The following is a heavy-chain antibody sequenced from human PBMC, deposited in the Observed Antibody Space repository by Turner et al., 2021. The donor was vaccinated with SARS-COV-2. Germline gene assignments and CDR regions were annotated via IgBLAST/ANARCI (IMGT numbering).Heavy chain of an antibody. CDR2: INPNSGGT. CDR1: GYTFTGYY. Sequence: QVQLVQSGAEVKKPGASVKVSCKPSGYTFTGYYMHWVRQAPGQGLEWMGWINPNSGGTNYAQKFQGRVTMTRDTSISTAYMELSRLRSDDTAVYYCARDEKLLWFGELLEGYFDYWGQGTLVTVSS. J-gene: IGHJ4*02. D-gene: IGHD3-10*01. V-gene: IGHV1-2*02. CDR3: ARDEKLLWFGELLEGYFDY.